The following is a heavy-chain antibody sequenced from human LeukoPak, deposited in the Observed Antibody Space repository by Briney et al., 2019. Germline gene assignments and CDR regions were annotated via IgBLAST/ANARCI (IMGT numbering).Heavy chain of an antibody. CDR2: IKQDGSEK. V-gene: IGHV3-7*03. Sequence: GGSLRLSCAASGFTFSSYWMSWVRQAPGKGLEWVANIKQDGSEKYYVDSVKGRFTISRDNAKNSLYLQMNSLRAEDTAVYYCATYSGSYYGWYFDLWGRGTLVTVSS. D-gene: IGHD1-26*01. CDR3: ATYSGSYYGWYFDL. CDR1: GFTFSSYW. J-gene: IGHJ2*01.